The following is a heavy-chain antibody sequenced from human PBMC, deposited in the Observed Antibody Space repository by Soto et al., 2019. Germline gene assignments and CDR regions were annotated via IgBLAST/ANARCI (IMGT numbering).Heavy chain of an antibody. Sequence: QVQLQESGPGLVKPSQTLSLTCTVSGGSISSGDYYWSWIRQPPGKGLEWIGYIYYRGTTYYNPSLTSRVTISVATSTNQFSLKLSSVTAADTAVYYCASTRNSASVPQYWGQGTLVTVSS. D-gene: IGHD1-1*01. CDR1: GGSISSGDYY. J-gene: IGHJ4*02. CDR2: IYYRGTT. CDR3: ASTRNSASVPQY. V-gene: IGHV4-30-4*01.